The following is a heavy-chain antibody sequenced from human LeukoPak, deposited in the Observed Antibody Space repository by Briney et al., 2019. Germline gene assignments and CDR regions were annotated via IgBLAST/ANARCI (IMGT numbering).Heavy chain of an antibody. D-gene: IGHD1-14*01. V-gene: IGHV3-74*01. CDR1: GFTFGNFR. J-gene: IGHJ3*01. Sequence: GGSLRLSCAPSGFTFGNFRVHWVRQALGKGLGWGSLINADGSTATYADSVKGRFTISRDNARNTLYLQMNSLTIEDTAVYYCVVVVEPPDSDGFDVWGQGTMITVSS. CDR2: INADGSTA. CDR3: VVVVEPPDSDGFDV.